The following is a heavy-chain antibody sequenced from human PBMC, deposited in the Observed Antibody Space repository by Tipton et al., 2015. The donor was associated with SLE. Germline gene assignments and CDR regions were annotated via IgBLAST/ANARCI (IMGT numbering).Heavy chain of an antibody. V-gene: IGHV3-21*03. CDR1: GFTFSSYS. CDR2: ISSSSSYI. J-gene: IGHJ3*02. CDR3: ARDLPDAFDI. Sequence: SLRLSCAASGFTFSSYSMNWVRQAQGKGLEWVSSISSSSSYIYYADSVKGRFTISRDNAKNSLYLQMNSLRAEDTAVYYCARDLPDAFDIWGQGTMVTVSS.